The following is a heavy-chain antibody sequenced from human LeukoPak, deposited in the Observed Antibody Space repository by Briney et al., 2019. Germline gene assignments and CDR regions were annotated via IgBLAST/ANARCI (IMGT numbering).Heavy chain of an antibody. Sequence: GGSLRLSCAASGFTFSDYYMSWIRQAPGKGLEGVSYISSSGSTIYYADSVKGRFTISRDNAKKSLYLQMNSLRAEDTAVYYCARERYYDYVWGSYRFFDYWGQGTLVTVSS. CDR2: ISSSGSTI. V-gene: IGHV3-11*01. CDR1: GFTFSDYY. D-gene: IGHD3-16*02. J-gene: IGHJ4*02. CDR3: ARERYYDYVWGSYRFFDY.